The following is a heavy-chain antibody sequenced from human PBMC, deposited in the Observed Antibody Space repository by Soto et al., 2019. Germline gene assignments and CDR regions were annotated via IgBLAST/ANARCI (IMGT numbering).Heavy chain of an antibody. J-gene: IGHJ5*02. CDR1: GGSISSYY. V-gene: IGHV4-59*01. CDR2: IYYSGST. CDR3: ARGGIIAWGFDP. D-gene: IGHD3-16*01. Sequence: PSETLSLTCTVSGGSISSYYWSWIRQPPGKGLEWIGYIYYSGSTNYNPSLKSRVTISVDTSKNQFSLKPSSVTAADTAVYYCARGGIIAWGFDPWGQGTLVTVSS.